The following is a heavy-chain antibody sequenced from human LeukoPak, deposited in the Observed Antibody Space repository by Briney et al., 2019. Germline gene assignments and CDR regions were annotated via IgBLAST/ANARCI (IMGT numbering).Heavy chain of an antibody. J-gene: IGHJ4*02. CDR3: ARQSRGPPPDFDY. Sequence: SGTLSLTCAVSGGSISSSNWWSWVRQPPGKGLEWIGEIYHSGSTNYNPSLKSRVTISVDKSKNQFSLKLSSVTAADTAAYYCARQSRGPPPDFDYWGQGTLVTVSS. V-gene: IGHV4-4*02. CDR1: GGSISSSNW. CDR2: IYHSGST.